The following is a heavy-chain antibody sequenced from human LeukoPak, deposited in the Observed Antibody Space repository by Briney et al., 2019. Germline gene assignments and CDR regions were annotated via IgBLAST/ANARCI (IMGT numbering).Heavy chain of an antibody. J-gene: IGHJ4*02. CDR2: ISSSSNVEV. CDR1: GFTFSSYS. D-gene: IGHD3-10*01. V-gene: IGHV3-48*02. Sequence: PGGSLRLSCAASGFTFSSYSMKWVRQAPGKGLEWISYISSSSNVEVAYADSVKGRFTISRDNAKNSLYLQMNSLRNDDTAVYYCARVGMVREYWGQGTLVTVSS. CDR3: ARVGMVREY.